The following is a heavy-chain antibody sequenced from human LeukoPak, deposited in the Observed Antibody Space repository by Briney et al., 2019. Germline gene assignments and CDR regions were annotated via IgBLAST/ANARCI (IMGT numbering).Heavy chain of an antibody. J-gene: IGHJ6*03. CDR3: HSQLVEDVRIAAAVADYYYYMDV. CDR2: IYYSGST. CDR1: GRSISSSSYY. Sequence: SETLSLTCTVSGRSISSSSYYWGWIRQPPGKGLEWIGSIYYSGSTYYNPSLKSRVTISVDTSKNQFSLKLSSVTAADTAVYYCHSQLVEDVRIAAAVADYYYYMDVWGKGTTVTVSS. D-gene: IGHD6-13*01. V-gene: IGHV4-39*07.